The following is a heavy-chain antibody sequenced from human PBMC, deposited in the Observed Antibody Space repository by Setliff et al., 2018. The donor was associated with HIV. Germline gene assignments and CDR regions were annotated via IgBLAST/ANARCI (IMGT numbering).Heavy chain of an antibody. J-gene: IGHJ6*02. CDR3: ARDSGDDYSDYYYYGMDV. CDR1: GGTFSSYA. CDR2: IIPVFRTA. V-gene: IGHV1-69*06. Sequence: ASVKVSCKASGGTFSSYAISWVRQAPGQGLEWMGGIIPVFRTANYAQKFQGRVTFTWDTSASTAYMELSSLRSEDTALYYCARDSGDDYSDYYYYGMDVWGQGTTVTVSS. D-gene: IGHD4-4*01.